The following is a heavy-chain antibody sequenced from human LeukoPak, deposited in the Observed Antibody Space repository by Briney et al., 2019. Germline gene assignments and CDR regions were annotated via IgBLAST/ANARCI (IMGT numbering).Heavy chain of an antibody. D-gene: IGHD3-22*01. J-gene: IGHJ5*02. CDR1: GGSFSGYY. Sequence: SETLSLTCAVYGGSFSGYYWSWIRQPPGKGLEWIGYIYYSGSTNYNPSLKSRVTISVDTSKNQFSLKLSSVTAADTAVYYCARESDSSGYTWFDPWGQGTLVTVSS. CDR2: IYYSGST. V-gene: IGHV4-59*01. CDR3: ARESDSSGYTWFDP.